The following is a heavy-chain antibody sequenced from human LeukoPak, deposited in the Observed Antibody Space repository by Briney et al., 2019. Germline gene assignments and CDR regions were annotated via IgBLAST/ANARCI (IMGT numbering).Heavy chain of an antibody. V-gene: IGHV3-23*01. J-gene: IGHJ4*02. CDR1: GFTFSSFA. Sequence: GGSLRLSCAASGFTFSSFAMSWVRQAPGKGLEWVSTISDSGGATYYADSVKGRFTISRDTSKNTLFLQMNSLRAEDTAVYYCARDIYGLVPYCFHYWGQGTLVTVSS. D-gene: IGHD3/OR15-3a*01. CDR2: ISDSGGAT. CDR3: ARDIYGLVPYCFHY.